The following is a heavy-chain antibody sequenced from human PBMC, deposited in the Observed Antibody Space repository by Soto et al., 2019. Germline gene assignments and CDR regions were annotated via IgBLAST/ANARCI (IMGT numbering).Heavy chain of an antibody. D-gene: IGHD2-21*01. J-gene: IGHJ4*02. V-gene: IGHV3-23*01. CDR3: AKHSRDVVVIALFDQ. Sequence: GGSLRLSCAASGFTFSNYAMSWVRQAPGKGLEWVSGISDSGGRTYYADSVKGRFTISRDNSKNTLFLQMSSLRADDTAVYYCAKHSRDVVVIALFDQWGQGTPVTVSS. CDR1: GFTFSNYA. CDR2: ISDSGGRT.